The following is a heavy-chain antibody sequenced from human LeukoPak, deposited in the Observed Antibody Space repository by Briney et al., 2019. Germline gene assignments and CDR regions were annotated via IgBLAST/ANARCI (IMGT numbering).Heavy chain of an antibody. CDR1: GFSLSTYG. CDR2: IRDDGSYK. Sequence: GGSLRLSCAASGFSLSTYGMHWVRQAPGKGLEGVAFIRDDGSYKYYADSVKGRFTISRDTSKTTLYLQMNSLRVEDTAMYYCAKDGVYDFWSGYPYLDVWGKGTTVTVSS. J-gene: IGHJ6*04. D-gene: IGHD3-3*01. CDR3: AKDGVYDFWSGYPYLDV. V-gene: IGHV3-30*02.